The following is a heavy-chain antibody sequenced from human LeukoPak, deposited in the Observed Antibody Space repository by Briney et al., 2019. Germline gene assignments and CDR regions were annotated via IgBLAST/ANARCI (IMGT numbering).Heavy chain of an antibody. J-gene: IGHJ5*02. V-gene: IGHV3-53*01. D-gene: IGHD7-27*01. Sequence: PGGSLRLSCAASGFTVSSNYMSWVRQAPGKGLEWVSVIYSGGSTYYADSVKGRFTISRDNSKNTLYLQVNSLRAEDTAVYYCASSNLGPNWFDPWGQGTLVTVSS. CDR1: GFTVSSNY. CDR2: IYSGGST. CDR3: ASSNLGPNWFDP.